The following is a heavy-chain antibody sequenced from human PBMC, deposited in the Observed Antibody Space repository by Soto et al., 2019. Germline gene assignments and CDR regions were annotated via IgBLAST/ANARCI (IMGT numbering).Heavy chain of an antibody. CDR2: ISGSGRTI. V-gene: IGHV3-23*01. D-gene: IGHD3-22*01. J-gene: IGHJ4*02. CDR1: GLDFSSEV. CDR3: ARLTYDSSGYPFDY. Sequence: GGSLRLSCAASGLDFSSEVMCWVRQAPGKGLEWVSSISGSGRTIYHADSMRGRFAISRDNSKNSLYLQLNSLRVDDTAVYYCARLTYDSSGYPFDYWGQGTLVTVSS.